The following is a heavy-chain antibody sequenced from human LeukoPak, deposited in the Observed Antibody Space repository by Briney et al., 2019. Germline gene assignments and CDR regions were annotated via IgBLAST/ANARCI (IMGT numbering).Heavy chain of an antibody. CDR1: GFTFSSYG. Sequence: GGSLRLSCAASGFTFSSYGMHWVRQAPGKGLEWVAVISYDGSNKYYADSVKGRFTISRDNSKNTLYLQMNSLRAEDTAVYYCAKDWQQLVPTYYGMDVWGKGTTVTVSS. V-gene: IGHV3-30*18. J-gene: IGHJ6*04. CDR3: AKDWQQLVPTYYGMDV. D-gene: IGHD6-13*01. CDR2: ISYDGSNK.